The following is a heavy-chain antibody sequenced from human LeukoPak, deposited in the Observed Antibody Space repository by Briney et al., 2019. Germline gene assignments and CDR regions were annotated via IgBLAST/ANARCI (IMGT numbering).Heavy chain of an antibody. CDR1: GFTFDDYA. CDR2: ISWNSGSI. Sequence: PGRSLRLSCAASGFTFDDYAMHWVRQAPGKGLEWVSGISWNSGSIGYADSVKGRFTISRDNAKISLYLQMNSLRAEDMALYYCAKAKDSSGYYPLFDYWGQGTLVTVSS. D-gene: IGHD3-22*01. J-gene: IGHJ4*02. V-gene: IGHV3-9*03. CDR3: AKAKDSSGYYPLFDY.